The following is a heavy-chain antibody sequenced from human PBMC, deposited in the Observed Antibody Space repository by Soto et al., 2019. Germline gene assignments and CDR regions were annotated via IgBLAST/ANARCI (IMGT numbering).Heavy chain of an antibody. J-gene: IGHJ3*02. Sequence: PGGSLRLSCAASGFTFSSYAMSWVRQAPGKGLEWVSAISGSGGSTYYADSVKGRFTISRDNSKNTLYLQMNSLRAEDTAVYYCAKDIVLMVYAINGLPDAFDIWGQGTMVTVSS. CDR1: GFTFSSYA. CDR2: ISGSGGST. CDR3: AKDIVLMVYAINGLPDAFDI. D-gene: IGHD2-8*01. V-gene: IGHV3-23*01.